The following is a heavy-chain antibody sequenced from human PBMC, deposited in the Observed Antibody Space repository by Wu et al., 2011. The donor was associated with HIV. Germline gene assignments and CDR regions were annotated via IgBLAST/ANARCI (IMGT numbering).Heavy chain of an antibody. CDR1: GYSFTRYY. Sequence: QVQLMQSGAEVKEPGASVKVSCKASGYSFTRYYVHWVRQTPGQGLEWMGIVNPGADTRTYTQKFRDRVTMTWDTSTSTLYMELSSLRSEDTAIYYCARDFTEALNFGVTSLKYWGQG. V-gene: IGHV1-46*01. CDR2: VNPGADTR. CDR3: ARDFTEALNFGVTSLKY. D-gene: IGHD1-20*01. J-gene: IGHJ4*02.